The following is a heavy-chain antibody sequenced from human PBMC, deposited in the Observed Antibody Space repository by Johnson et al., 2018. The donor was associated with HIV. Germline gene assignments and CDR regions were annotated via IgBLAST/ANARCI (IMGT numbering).Heavy chain of an antibody. CDR2: ISYDGSNK. CDR3: ARLRITMVRGGPDAFDI. CDR1: GFTFNTYT. J-gene: IGHJ3*02. D-gene: IGHD3-10*01. Sequence: VQLVESGGGVVQPGRSLRLSCAASGFTFNTYTMHWVRQAPGKGLEWVAVISYDGSNKYYAESVKGRFTISRDNSKNTLYLQMNSLRPEDTAVYYCARLRITMVRGGPDAFDIWGQGIMVTVSS. V-gene: IGHV3-30-3*01.